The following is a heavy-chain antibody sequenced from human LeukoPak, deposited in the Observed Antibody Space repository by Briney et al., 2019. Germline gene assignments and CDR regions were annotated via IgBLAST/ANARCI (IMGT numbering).Heavy chain of an antibody. V-gene: IGHV1-2*02. J-gene: IGHJ4*02. CDR1: GYTFTGYY. CDR2: INPNSGGT. CDR3: ARSVAAAGRPNFDY. D-gene: IGHD6-13*01. Sequence: ASVKVSCKASGYTFTGYYMHWVRQAPGQRLEWMGWINPNSGGTNYAQKFQGRVTMTRDTSISTAYMELSRLRSDDTAVYYCARSVAAAGRPNFDYWGQGTLVTVSS.